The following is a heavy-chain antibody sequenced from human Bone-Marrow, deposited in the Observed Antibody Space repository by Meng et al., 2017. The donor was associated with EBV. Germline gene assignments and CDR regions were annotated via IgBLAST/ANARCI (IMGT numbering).Heavy chain of an antibody. V-gene: IGHV4-34*01. D-gene: IGHD3-10*01. Sequence: QVPLQKWGEGLFELSETLSLTRAVDGASFRAYYCSWIRQPPGKGLVWFGEINHSGSTNYNPSLKSRVTISVDTSKNQFSLKLSSVAAEDTAVYYCARSSLEGGFDYWGQGTLVTVSS. CDR3: ARSSLEGGFDY. CDR1: GASFRAYY. J-gene: IGHJ4*02. CDR2: INHSGST.